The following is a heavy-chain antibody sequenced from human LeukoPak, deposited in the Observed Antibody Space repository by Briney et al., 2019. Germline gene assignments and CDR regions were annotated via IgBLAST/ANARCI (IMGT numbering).Heavy chain of an antibody. CDR3: AKDPGGYSYGTPYFDY. D-gene: IGHD5-18*01. Sequence: GGSLRLSCAASGFTFRNYVIHWVRQAPGKGLEWVSVISGSGGSTYYADSVKGRFTISRDNSKRTLYLQMNSLRAEDTAVYYCAKDPGGYSYGTPYFDYWGQGTLVTVSS. CDR1: GFTFRNYV. CDR2: ISGSGGST. V-gene: IGHV3-23*01. J-gene: IGHJ4*02.